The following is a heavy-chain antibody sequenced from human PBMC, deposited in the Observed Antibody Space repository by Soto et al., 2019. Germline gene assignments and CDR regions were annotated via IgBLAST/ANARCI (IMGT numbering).Heavy chain of an antibody. V-gene: IGHV4-30-2*01. CDR2: IYHSGST. J-gene: IGHJ4*02. CDR3: ARERREMATIYFDY. D-gene: IGHD5-12*01. CDR1: GGSISSGGYS. Sequence: PSETLTPTCAVSGGSISSGGYSWSWIRQPPGKGLEWIGYIYHSGSTYYNPSLKSRVTISVDRSKNQFSLKLSSVTAADTAVYYCARERREMATIYFDYWGQGTLVTVSS.